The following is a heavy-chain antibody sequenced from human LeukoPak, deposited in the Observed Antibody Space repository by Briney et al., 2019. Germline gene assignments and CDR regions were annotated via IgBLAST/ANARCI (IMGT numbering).Heavy chain of an antibody. CDR2: ISSSSSYI. D-gene: IGHD6-6*01. J-gene: IGHJ4*02. Sequence: PGGSLRLSCAASGFTFSSYAMSWVRQAPGKGLEWVSSISSSSSYIYYADSVKGRFTISRDNAKNSLYLQMNSLRAEDTAVYYCARDDAEYSSSSGFDYWGQGTLVTVSS. V-gene: IGHV3-21*01. CDR1: GFTFSSYA. CDR3: ARDDAEYSSSSGFDY.